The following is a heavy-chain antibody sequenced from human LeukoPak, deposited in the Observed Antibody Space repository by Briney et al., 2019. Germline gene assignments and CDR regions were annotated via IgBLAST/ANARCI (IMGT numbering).Heavy chain of an antibody. CDR3: TRDQTPYY. Sequence: PGKSLRLSCTASGFTFGDYAMTWVRQAPGKGLEWVGFIRSKIYGGTPEYAASVKGRFTISRDDSKGIAYLQMNSLKTEVTAVYYCTRDQTPYYWGQGTLVTVSS. V-gene: IGHV3-49*04. CDR1: GFTFGDYA. J-gene: IGHJ4*02. CDR2: IRSKIYGGTP.